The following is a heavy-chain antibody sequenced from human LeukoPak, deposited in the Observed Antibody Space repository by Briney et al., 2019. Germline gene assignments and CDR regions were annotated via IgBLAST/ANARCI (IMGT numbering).Heavy chain of an antibody. V-gene: IGHV4-4*07. Sequence: SETLSLTCTVSGGSISSYYWSWIRQPAGKGLEWIGRIYTSGSTNYNPSLKSRVTMSVDTSKNQFSLKLNSVTAADTAVYYCARDFRRYYYGSGSDNWFDPWGQGTLVTVSS. CDR3: ARDFRRYYYGSGSDNWFDP. J-gene: IGHJ5*02. CDR2: IYTSGST. D-gene: IGHD3-10*01. CDR1: GGSISSYY.